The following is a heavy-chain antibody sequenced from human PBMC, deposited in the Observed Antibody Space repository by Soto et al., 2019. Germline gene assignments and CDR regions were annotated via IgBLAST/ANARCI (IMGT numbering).Heavy chain of an antibody. Sequence: ASVKVSCKASGYTFTGYYMHLVRQAPGQGLEWMGWINPNSGGTNYAQKFQGWVTMTRDTSISTAYMELSRLRSDDTAVYYCARDTTSDSSSWYSYGMEVWGQGTTVTVSS. CDR2: INPNSGGT. CDR1: GYTFTGYY. J-gene: IGHJ6*02. CDR3: ARDTTSDSSSWYSYGMEV. D-gene: IGHD6-13*01. V-gene: IGHV1-2*04.